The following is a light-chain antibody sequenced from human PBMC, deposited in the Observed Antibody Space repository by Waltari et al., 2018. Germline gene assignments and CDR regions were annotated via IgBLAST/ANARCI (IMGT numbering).Light chain of an antibody. CDR3: NSRDSSGNHVI. Sequence: SSELTQDPTVSVALGQTVRITCQGDTLRDYYASWYQLKPGQAPVLPIYGKNNRPSGIPDRFSGSTSGNTSSLTITGAQAEDEADFYCNSRDSSGNHVIFGGGTKLTVL. CDR1: TLRDYY. J-gene: IGLJ2*01. V-gene: IGLV3-19*01. CDR2: GKN.